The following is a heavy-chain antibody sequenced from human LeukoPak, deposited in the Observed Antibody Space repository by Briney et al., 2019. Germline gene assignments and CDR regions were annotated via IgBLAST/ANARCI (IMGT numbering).Heavy chain of an antibody. CDR3: ARPSSWYGYDAFDI. CDR1: GGSFSGYY. D-gene: IGHD6-13*01. V-gene: IGHV4-34*01. J-gene: IGHJ3*02. CDR2: INHSGST. Sequence: SSETLSLTCAVYGGSFSGYYWSWIRQPPGKGLEWIGEINHSGSTNYNPSLKSRVTISVDTSKNQFSLKLSSVTAADTAVYYCARPSSWYGYDAFDIWGQGTMVTVSS.